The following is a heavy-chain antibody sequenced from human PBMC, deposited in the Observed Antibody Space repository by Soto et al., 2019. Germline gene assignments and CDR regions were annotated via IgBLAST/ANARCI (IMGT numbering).Heavy chain of an antibody. V-gene: IGHV4-31*03. D-gene: IGHD1-1*01. CDR2: IYYSGST. CDR3: ARTTPARVPHNTYYYGMDV. CDR1: GGSISSGGYY. J-gene: IGHJ6*02. Sequence: SETLSLTCTVSGGSISSGGYYWSWIRQHPGKGLEWIGYIYYSGSTYYNPSLKSRVTISVDTSKNQFSLKLSSVTAADTAVYYCARTTPARVPHNTYYYGMDVWGQGTTVTVPS.